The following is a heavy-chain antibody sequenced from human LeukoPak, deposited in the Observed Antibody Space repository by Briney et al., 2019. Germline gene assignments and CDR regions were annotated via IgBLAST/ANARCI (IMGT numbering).Heavy chain of an antibody. CDR3: ARSGLRGPIDY. CDR2: IRYDGSIK. J-gene: IGHJ4*02. V-gene: IGHV3-30*02. CDR1: GFTFSSYG. Sequence: TGGSLRLSCGASGFTFSSYGMHWVRQAPGEGLEWVVFIRYDGSIKYYADSVKGRFTISRDNSENTLYLQMNSLRAEDTAVYYCARSGLRGPIDYWGQGTLVTVSS. D-gene: IGHD2-21*01.